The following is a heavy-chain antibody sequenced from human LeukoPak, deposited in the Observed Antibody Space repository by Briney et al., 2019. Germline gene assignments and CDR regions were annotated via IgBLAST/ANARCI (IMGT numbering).Heavy chain of an antibody. Sequence: SQTLSLTCVISGDSVSSNSAAWNWIRQSPSRGLEWLGRTYYRSKWYNDCAESVKSRISIYPDTSKNQFSLQLNSVTPEDTAVFYCARAQQRLDRYYYYYYGMDVWGQGTTVTVSS. CDR2: TYYRSKWYN. J-gene: IGHJ6*02. CDR1: GDSVSSNSAA. D-gene: IGHD1-1*01. CDR3: ARAQQRLDRYYYYYYGMDV. V-gene: IGHV6-1*01.